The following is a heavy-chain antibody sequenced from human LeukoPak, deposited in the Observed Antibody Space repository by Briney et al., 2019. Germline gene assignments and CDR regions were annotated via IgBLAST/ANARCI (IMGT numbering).Heavy chain of an antibody. CDR2: ISSSGGST. Sequence: PGGSLRLSCAASGFTFSNYAMSWVRQAPGKGLEWVSGISSSGGSTLYADSVKGRFTISRDNSKDTLYLQMNSLRAEDTALYYCAKGGYSSRAPLDYWGQGILVTVSS. J-gene: IGHJ4*02. CDR1: GFTFSNYA. D-gene: IGHD6-13*01. CDR3: AKGGYSSRAPLDY. V-gene: IGHV3-23*01.